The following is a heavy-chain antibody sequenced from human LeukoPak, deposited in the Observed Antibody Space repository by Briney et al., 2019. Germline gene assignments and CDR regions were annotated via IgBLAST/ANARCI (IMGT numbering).Heavy chain of an antibody. CDR2: IHHSGST. J-gene: IGHJ4*02. CDR1: GASISSSYW. Sequence: PSGTLSLTCAVSGASISSSYWWSWVRQPPGKGLEWIGEIHHSGSTKYNPSLKSRVTISVDKSKNQFSLKLSSVTAADTAVYYCAPSPCSGDSCYRFDLWGQGTQVTVSS. CDR3: APSPCSGDSCYRFDL. D-gene: IGHD2-15*01. V-gene: IGHV4-4*02.